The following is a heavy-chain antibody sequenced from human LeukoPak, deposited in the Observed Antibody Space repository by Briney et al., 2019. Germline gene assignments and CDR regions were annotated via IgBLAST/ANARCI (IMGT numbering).Heavy chain of an antibody. CDR2: ISSGGDRT. Sequence: GGSLRLSCAAPGFIFSSYALRWVRQAPGKGLEWVSAISSGGDRTYYADSVTGRFTISRDNSKNMLFLQMSSLRAEDAAMYYCTREAIATGYAYDWGQGTLVTVFS. J-gene: IGHJ4*02. CDR3: TREAIATGYAYD. CDR1: GFIFSSYA. V-gene: IGHV3-23*01. D-gene: IGHD3-16*01.